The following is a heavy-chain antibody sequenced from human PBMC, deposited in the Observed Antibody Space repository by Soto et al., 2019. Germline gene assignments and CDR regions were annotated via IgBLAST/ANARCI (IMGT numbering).Heavy chain of an antibody. Sequence: HPGGSLRLSCAASGFTFSNYAMSWVRQAPGEGLEWVSTISGSDGSTYYADSVKGRLTISRDISKNTLYLQMNSLRAEDTAIYYCAKERSSGYYFFDYWGQGTLVTVSS. CDR1: GFTFSNYA. D-gene: IGHD5-12*01. V-gene: IGHV3-23*01. J-gene: IGHJ4*02. CDR3: AKERSSGYYFFDY. CDR2: ISGSDGST.